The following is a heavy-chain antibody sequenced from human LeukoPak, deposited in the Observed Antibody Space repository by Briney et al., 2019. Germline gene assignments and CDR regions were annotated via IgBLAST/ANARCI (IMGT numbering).Heavy chain of an antibody. CDR2: IKQDGSEK. V-gene: IGHV3-7*01. D-gene: IGHD1-26*01. J-gene: IGHJ4*02. CDR1: GFTFSSYW. Sequence: PGGSLRLSCAASGFTFSSYWMRWVRQAPGKGLEWVANIKQDGSEKYYVDSVKGRFTISRDNAKNSLYLQMNSLRAEDTAVYYCARDRVGATIGYRGQGTLVTVSS. CDR3: ARDRVGATIGY.